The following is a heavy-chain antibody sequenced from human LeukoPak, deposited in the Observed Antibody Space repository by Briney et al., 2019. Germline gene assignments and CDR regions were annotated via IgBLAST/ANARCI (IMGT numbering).Heavy chain of an antibody. Sequence: PSETLSLTCTVSGGSISSSSYYWGWIRQPPGKGLEWIGSIYYSGSTYYNPSLKSRVTISVDTSKNQFSLKLSSVTAADTAVYYCARDAYYYGSGSCPFDYWGQGTLVTVSS. D-gene: IGHD3-10*01. CDR2: IYYSGST. CDR1: GGSISSSSYY. J-gene: IGHJ4*02. V-gene: IGHV4-39*07. CDR3: ARDAYYYGSGSCPFDY.